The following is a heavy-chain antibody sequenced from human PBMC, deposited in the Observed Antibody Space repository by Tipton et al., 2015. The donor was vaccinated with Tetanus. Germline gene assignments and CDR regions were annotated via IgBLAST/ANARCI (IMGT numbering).Heavy chain of an antibody. J-gene: IGHJ4*02. CDR3: ASGSSLDY. V-gene: IGHV3-23*01. CDR1: GFTFDKYA. CDR2: ISGLGRTT. Sequence: SLRLSCTASGFTFDKYAMNWVRQAPGKGLEWVSGISGLGRTTDYADSVKGRFTISRDNSMNSVYLQMNSLRAEDTALYYCASGSSLDYWGQGTLVTVSS. D-gene: IGHD6-6*01.